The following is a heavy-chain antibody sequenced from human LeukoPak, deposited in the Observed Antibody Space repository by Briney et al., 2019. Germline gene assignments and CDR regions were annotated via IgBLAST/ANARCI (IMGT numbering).Heavy chain of an antibody. CDR2: IISTGSTT. D-gene: IGHD2-2*01. V-gene: IGHV3-48*01. J-gene: IGHJ4*02. CDR1: GFTFSSYS. Sequence: GGSLRLSCAASGFTFSSYSMNWVRQAPGKGLEWISYIISTGSTTYYADSVKGRFTISRDNANNSLSLQMSSLRAEDTAVYYCATGFWGYCSRNSCPLDNWGLGTLVTVAS. CDR3: ATGFWGYCSRNSCPLDN.